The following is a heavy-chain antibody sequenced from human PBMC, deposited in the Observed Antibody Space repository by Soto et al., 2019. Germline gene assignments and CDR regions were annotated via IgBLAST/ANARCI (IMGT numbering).Heavy chain of an antibody. CDR1: GGTFSSYT. CDR2: IIPILGIA. D-gene: IGHD4-4*01. Sequence: SVKVSCKASGGTFSSYTISWVRQAPGQGLEWMGRIIPILGIANYAQKFQGRVTITADKSTSTAYMELSSLRSEDTAVCYCARAPQTTVTTEYYYYYYMDVWGKGTTVTVSS. J-gene: IGHJ6*03. V-gene: IGHV1-69*02. CDR3: ARAPQTTVTTEYYYYYYMDV.